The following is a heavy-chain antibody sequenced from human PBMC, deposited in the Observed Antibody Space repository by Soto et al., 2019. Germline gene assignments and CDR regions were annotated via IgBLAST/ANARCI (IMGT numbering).Heavy chain of an antibody. CDR3: ARHETAMVTGY. CDR2: IYYSGST. Sequence: VTTSETLSLTCTVSGGSISNYYWSWIRQPPGKGLEWIGSIYYSGSTYYNPSLKSRVTISVDTSKNQFSLKLSSVTAADTAVYYCARHETAMVTGYWGQGTLVTVPQ. D-gene: IGHD5-18*01. J-gene: IGHJ4*02. V-gene: IGHV4-59*05. CDR1: GGSISNYY.